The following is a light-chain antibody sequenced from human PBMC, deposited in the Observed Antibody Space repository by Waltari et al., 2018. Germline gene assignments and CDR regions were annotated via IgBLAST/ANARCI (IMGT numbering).Light chain of an antibody. Sequence: EIVLTQSPATLSFYPGERATLSCRASQSVRSDLAWYQQKPGQAPRLLIYDTSNRASGIPARFSGSGSGTDFSLSISSLEPEDFATYYCQQYNSYPYTFGQGTKLEIK. J-gene: IGKJ2*01. CDR3: QQYNSYPYT. CDR2: DTS. V-gene: IGKV3-11*01. CDR1: QSVRSD.